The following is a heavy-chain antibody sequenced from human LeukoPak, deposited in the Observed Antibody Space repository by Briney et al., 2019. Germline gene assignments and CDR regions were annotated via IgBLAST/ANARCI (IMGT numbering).Heavy chain of an antibody. J-gene: IGHJ4*02. CDR3: AEGLWVGELCPFVY. Sequence: PGGSLTLSCAASGFTFNDYGMHWLRQAPGKGLEGVAFMRYDGSNKYYADSVNGPFTISRDNSKNTLYLQMNSLRAEDTAVYYCAEGLWVGELCPFVYWGQGGLVTVAS. D-gene: IGHD3-10*01. V-gene: IGHV3-30*02. CDR2: MRYDGSNK. CDR1: GFTFNDYG.